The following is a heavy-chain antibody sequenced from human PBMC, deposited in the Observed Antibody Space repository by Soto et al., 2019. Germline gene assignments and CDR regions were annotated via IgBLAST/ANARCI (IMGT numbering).Heavy chain of an antibody. CDR2: ISGSGDST. V-gene: IGHV3-23*01. CDR1: GFTFSSYA. J-gene: IGHJ6*02. CDR3: EKDRDGAAAGPTKFYGMDV. D-gene: IGHD6-13*01. Sequence: EVQLLESGGGLVQPGGSLRLSCAASGFTFSSYAMSWVRQAPGKGLEWVSVISGSGDSTYYADSVRGRFTISRDNSKNTLYLQMNSLSAEDTAVYYCEKDRDGAAAGPTKFYGMDVWGQVATVTVSS.